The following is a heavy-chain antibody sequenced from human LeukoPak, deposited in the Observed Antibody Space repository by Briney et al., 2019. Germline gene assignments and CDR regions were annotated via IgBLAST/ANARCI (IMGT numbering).Heavy chain of an antibody. D-gene: IGHD4-17*01. CDR3: AKEGSYGDFDY. CDR2: IYTSGNT. J-gene: IGHJ4*02. V-gene: IGHV4-4*07. Sequence: PSEALSLTCTVSGDSNINYYWTWIRQPAGKGLEWIGRIYTSGNTNYNPSLNSRVTMSIDTSKNQFSLKLSSLTAADTAVYYCAKEGSYGDFDYWGQGTLVTVSS. CDR1: GDSNINYY.